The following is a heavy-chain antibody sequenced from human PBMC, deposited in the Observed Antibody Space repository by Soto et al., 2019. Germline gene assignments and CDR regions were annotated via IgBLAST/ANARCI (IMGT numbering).Heavy chain of an antibody. CDR1: GLTFSTYA. V-gene: IGHV3-23*01. D-gene: IGHD5-12*01. Sequence: EVHLLESGGDLVQPGGSLRLSCTASGLTFSTYAMSWVRQAPGKGLEWVSAIGGSGTGGRTYYADSVKRRFTISRDNSKNTVYLQMNSLRADDTAVYYGAKSPGGLDGYNSDYYGMDVWGQGTTVTVSS. J-gene: IGHJ6*02. CDR3: AKSPGGLDGYNSDYYGMDV. CDR2: IGGSGTGGRT.